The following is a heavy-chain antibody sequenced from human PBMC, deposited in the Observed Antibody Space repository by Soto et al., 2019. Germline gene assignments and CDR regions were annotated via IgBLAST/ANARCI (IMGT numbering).Heavy chain of an antibody. Sequence: QITLKESGPTLVKPTQTLTLTCTFSGFSLSTSGVGVGWIRQPPGKALEWLALIYWNDDKRYSASLKSRLTITKDIYRNQVVLTMANTDPADTATYYCARPALAAAAPYKWFDPWGQGTLVTVSS. CDR2: IYWNDDK. J-gene: IGHJ5*02. CDR1: GFSLSTSGVG. D-gene: IGHD6-13*01. V-gene: IGHV2-5*01. CDR3: ARPALAAAAPYKWFDP.